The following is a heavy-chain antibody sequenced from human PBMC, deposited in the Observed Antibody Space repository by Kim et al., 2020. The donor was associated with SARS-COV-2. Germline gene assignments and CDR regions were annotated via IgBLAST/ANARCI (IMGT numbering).Heavy chain of an antibody. CDR2: ISADSSDI. V-gene: IGHV3-21*01. D-gene: IGHD6-13*01. CDR3: ANTHPNSWYTFDY. J-gene: IGHJ4*02. Sequence: GGSLRLSCAASGFAFSDYSMCWVRQAPGQGLEWVSCISADSSDIYFADSLKGRFTISRDNAKNSVFLQMNGLAAEDTAIYYCANTHPNSWYTFDYWGLGTLVTVSS. CDR1: GFAFSDYS.